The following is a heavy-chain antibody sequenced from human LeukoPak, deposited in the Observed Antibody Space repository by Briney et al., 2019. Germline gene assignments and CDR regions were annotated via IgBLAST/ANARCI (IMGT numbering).Heavy chain of an antibody. CDR1: GFTFSTNA. CDR3: VRNLAVAGTCFDS. J-gene: IGHJ4*02. CDR2: ISGSGAST. Sequence: GGSLRLSCLTSGFTFSTNAMSWVRQAPGKGLEWISGISGSGASTYYADSVTGRFTISRDNSRNTLYLQMNSLRGDDTAVYYCVRNLAVAGTCFDSWGQGTLVTVSS. V-gene: IGHV3-23*01. D-gene: IGHD6-19*01.